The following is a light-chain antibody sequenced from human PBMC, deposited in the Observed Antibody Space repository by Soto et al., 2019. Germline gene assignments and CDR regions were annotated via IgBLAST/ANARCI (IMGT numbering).Light chain of an antibody. CDR1: QSVGRS. J-gene: IGKJ4*01. CDR3: QQYNNWHT. V-gene: IGKV3-15*01. CDR2: GAS. Sequence: EIVMTQSPATLSVSPGERVTLSCGASQSVGRSLAWYQQKSGQPPRLLITGASTRATGIPARFSGSGSGTEFTLTISSLQSEDFAVYYCQQYNNWHTFGGGTKVELK.